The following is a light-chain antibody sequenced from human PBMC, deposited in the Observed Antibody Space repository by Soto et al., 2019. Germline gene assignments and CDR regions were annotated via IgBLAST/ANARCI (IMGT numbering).Light chain of an antibody. J-gene: IGLJ3*02. CDR1: SSDVGSYNL. V-gene: IGLV2-23*01. CDR2: EGS. Sequence: QSALTQSASVSGSPGQSITISCTGTSSDVGSYNLVSWYQQHPGKAPKLMIYEGSKRPSGVSNRFSGSKSGNTASLTISGLQAEDEADYYCCSYAGSRPLWVFGGGTKVTVL. CDR3: CSYAGSRPLWV.